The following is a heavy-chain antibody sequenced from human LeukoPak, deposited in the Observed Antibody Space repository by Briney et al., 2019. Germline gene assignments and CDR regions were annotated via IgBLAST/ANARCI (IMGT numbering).Heavy chain of an antibody. D-gene: IGHD3-3*01. CDR3: ARGQYDFWSGYFSGRQVRFDY. V-gene: IGHV4-59*12. CDR2: IYSSGTT. Sequence: SETLSLTCTVSGGSISGYYWSWIRQPPGKGLEWIGYIYSSGTTNYNPSLKSQITISVDTSKNQFSLKLSSVTAADTAVYYCARGQYDFWSGYFSGRQVRFDYWGQGTLVTVSS. J-gene: IGHJ4*02. CDR1: GGSISGYY.